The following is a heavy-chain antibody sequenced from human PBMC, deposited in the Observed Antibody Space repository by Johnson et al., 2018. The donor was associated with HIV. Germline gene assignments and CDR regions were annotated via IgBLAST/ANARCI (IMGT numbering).Heavy chain of an antibody. CDR2: ISSDESNK. Sequence: QVQLVESGGGLVKPGGSLRLSCAASGFTFSTYAMHWVRQAPGKGLEWVAVISSDESNKYYADSVKGRFTISRDNSKNTLFLQMDSLRADDTAVYYCARDTSDYYLWAFDIWGQGTKVTVSS. J-gene: IGHJ3*02. V-gene: IGHV3-30*04. CDR1: GFTFSTYA. D-gene: IGHD3-22*01. CDR3: ARDTSDYYLWAFDI.